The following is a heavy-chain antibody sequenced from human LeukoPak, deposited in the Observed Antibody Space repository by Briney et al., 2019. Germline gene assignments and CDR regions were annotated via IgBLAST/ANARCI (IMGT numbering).Heavy chain of an antibody. CDR1: GFTFSSYS. V-gene: IGHV3-48*04. D-gene: IGHD3-10*01. Sequence: GRCLRLSCAASGFTFSSYSMNWVRQAPGQGLGWVSYISSSSITIYYADSVKGRFTISRDNAKNSLYLQMNSLRAEDTAVYYCARVNYGSAAGMDVWGQGTTVTVSS. CDR3: ARVNYGSAAGMDV. J-gene: IGHJ6*02. CDR2: ISSSSITI.